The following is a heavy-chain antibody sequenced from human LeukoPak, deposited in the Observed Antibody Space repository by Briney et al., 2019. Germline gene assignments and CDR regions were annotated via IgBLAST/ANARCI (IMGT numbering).Heavy chain of an antibody. CDR1: GGSISSYY. D-gene: IGHD3-22*01. CDR2: IYYSGST. J-gene: IGHJ3*02. V-gene: IGHV4-59*01. CDR3: ARESTDYDSSPRDAFDI. Sequence: PSETLSLTCTVSGGSISSYYWSWIRQPPGKGLEWIGYIYYSGSTNYNPSLKSRVTISVDTSKNQFSLKLSSVTAADTAVYYCARESTDYDSSPRDAFDIWGQGTMATVSS.